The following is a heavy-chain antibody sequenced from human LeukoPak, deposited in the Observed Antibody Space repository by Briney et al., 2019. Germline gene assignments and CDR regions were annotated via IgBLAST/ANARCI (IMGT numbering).Heavy chain of an antibody. CDR2: IRSKANSYAT. CDR3: TRHQPLAYCGGDCYSGAFDY. J-gene: IGHJ4*02. V-gene: IGHV3-73*01. Sequence: GGSLRLSCAASGFTFSGSAMHWVRQASGKGLEWVGRIRSKANSYATAYAASVKGRFTISRDDSKNTAYLQMNSLKTEDTAVYYCTRHQPLAYCGGDCYSGAFDYWGQGTLVTVSS. D-gene: IGHD2-21*02. CDR1: GFTFSGSA.